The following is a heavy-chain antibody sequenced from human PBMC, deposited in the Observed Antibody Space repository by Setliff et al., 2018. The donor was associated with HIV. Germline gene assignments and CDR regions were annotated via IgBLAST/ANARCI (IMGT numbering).Heavy chain of an antibody. D-gene: IGHD3-16*02. J-gene: IGHJ4*02. CDR1: GYAFTYCY. CDR2: LNPNGGST. CDR3: ARVQTVIPPSFDH. Sequence: AASVKVSCKTSGYAFTYCYIHWVRQAPGQGLEWLGTLNPNGGSTTYAQKFQGRVTMTRDTSTSTVYMELRSLRSEDTAVYYCARVQTVIPPSFDHWGQGTLVTVSS. V-gene: IGHV1-46*01.